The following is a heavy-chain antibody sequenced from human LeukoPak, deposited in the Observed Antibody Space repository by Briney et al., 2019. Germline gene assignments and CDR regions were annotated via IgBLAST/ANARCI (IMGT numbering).Heavy chain of an antibody. V-gene: IGHV3-23*05. CDR2: IFASGSTT. CDR1: GFTFSGYA. Sequence: GGSLRLSCAASGFTFSGYAMNWVRQAPGKGLEWVSLIFASGSTTKYADSVKGRFTISRDNSKNTLYLQMNSLRAEDTAVYYCARRKGYCSGGSCPPGQVYYYGMDVWGQGTTVTVSS. D-gene: IGHD2-15*01. J-gene: IGHJ6*02. CDR3: ARRKGYCSGGSCPPGQVYYYGMDV.